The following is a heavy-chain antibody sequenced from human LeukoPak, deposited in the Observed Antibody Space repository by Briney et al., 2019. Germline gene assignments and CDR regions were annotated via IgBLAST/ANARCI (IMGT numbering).Heavy chain of an antibody. Sequence: GRSLRLSCAASGFTFSNYGMHWVRHDPGKGLEWVAVIWYDGSNKYYADSVKGRFTISRDNSKNTLYLQMNSLRAEDTAVYYCARDLGYGGSLDYWGQGTLVTVSS. CDR3: ARDLGYGGSLDY. D-gene: IGHD4-23*01. CDR2: IWYDGSNK. J-gene: IGHJ4*02. V-gene: IGHV3-33*01. CDR1: GFTFSNYG.